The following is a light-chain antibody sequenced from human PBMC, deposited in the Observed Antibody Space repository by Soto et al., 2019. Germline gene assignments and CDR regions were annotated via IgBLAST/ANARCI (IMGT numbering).Light chain of an antibody. CDR2: NNN. CDR3: GAWDDSLNGLL. CDR1: RSNIEVNT. Sequence: QSVLTQPPSASGTPGQRVTISCSGSRSNIEVNTVNWYQQFPGTAPKLLIHNNNQRPSGVPDRFSGSKSGTSASLAISGLQSEDEDDYYCGAWDDSLNGLLFGGGTKLTVL. J-gene: IGLJ2*01. V-gene: IGLV1-44*01.